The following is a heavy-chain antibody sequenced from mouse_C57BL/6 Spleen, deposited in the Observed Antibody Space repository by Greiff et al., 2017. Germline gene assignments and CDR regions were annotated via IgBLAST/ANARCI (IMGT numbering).Heavy chain of an antibody. Sequence: QVQLQQPGAELVKPGASVQLSCKASGYTFTSYWMQWVKQRPGQGLEWIGEIDPSDSYTNYNQKFKGQATLTVDTSSITAYMQLSSRTSEDSAFYYCARRDLSYWGQGTTLTVSS. D-gene: IGHD3-3*01. CDR1: GYTFTSYW. V-gene: IGHV1-50*01. J-gene: IGHJ2*01. CDR2: IDPSDSYT. CDR3: ARRDLSY.